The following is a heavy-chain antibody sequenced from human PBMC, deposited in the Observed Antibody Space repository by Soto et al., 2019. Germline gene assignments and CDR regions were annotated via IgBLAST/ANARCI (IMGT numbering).Heavy chain of an antibody. D-gene: IGHD3-22*01. CDR1: GFTFSTHP. V-gene: IGHV3-30-3*01. Sequence: QVQLVESGGGVVQPGRSLRLSCAASGFTFSTHPMHWVRQAPGKGLEWVAVIPSDGVNTYYADSVKGRFTISRDNSKNTMYRQMTSLRTEDSGVYYCERFPGSYYSRGGYWGQGTLVTVSS. CDR3: ERFPGSYYSRGGY. CDR2: IPSDGVNT. J-gene: IGHJ4*02.